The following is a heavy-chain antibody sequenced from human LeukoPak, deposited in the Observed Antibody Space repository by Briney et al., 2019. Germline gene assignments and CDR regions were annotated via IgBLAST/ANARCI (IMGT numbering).Heavy chain of an antibody. CDR2: ISSSSSTI. Sequence: GGSLRLSCAASGFTFSSYSMNWVRQAPGKGLEWVSYISSSSSTIYYADSVKGRFTISRDNAKNSLYLQMNSLRAEDTAVYYCARDGRGSYLPIDYWGQGTLVTVSS. J-gene: IGHJ4*02. CDR1: GFTFSSYS. CDR3: ARDGRGSYLPIDY. D-gene: IGHD1-26*01. V-gene: IGHV3-48*04.